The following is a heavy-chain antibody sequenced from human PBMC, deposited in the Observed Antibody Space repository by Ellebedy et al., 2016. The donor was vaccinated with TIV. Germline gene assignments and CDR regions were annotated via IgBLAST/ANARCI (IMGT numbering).Heavy chain of an antibody. J-gene: IGHJ4*02. CDR3: ARVREWEWELLPGDFDY. CDR2: INHSGST. D-gene: IGHD1-26*01. Sequence: SETLSLXXAVYGGSFSGYYWSWIRQPPGKGLEWIGEINHSGSTNYNPSLKSRVTISVDTSKNQFSLKLSSVTAADTAVYYCARVREWEWELLPGDFDYWGQGTLVTVSS. CDR1: GGSFSGYY. V-gene: IGHV4-34*01.